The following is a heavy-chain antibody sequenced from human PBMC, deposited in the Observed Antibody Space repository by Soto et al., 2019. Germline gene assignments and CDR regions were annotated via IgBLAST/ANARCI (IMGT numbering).Heavy chain of an antibody. CDR1: GFIFDSYA. CDR2: ISGSGNDK. V-gene: IGHV3-23*01. J-gene: IGHJ5*01. D-gene: IGHD2-21*01. Sequence: EVQLLESGGGLVQPGGPLRLSCAASGFIFDSYAMNWVRQAPGKGLEWVSDISGSGNDKYYADSVKGRFTISRDNSKNTLYLQMNSLRAEDTAVYYCAKDGGEQRHNWFDSWGQGILVTVSS. CDR3: AKDGGEQRHNWFDS.